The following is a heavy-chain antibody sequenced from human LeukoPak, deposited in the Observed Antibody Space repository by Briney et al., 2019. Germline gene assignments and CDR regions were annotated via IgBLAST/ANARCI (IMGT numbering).Heavy chain of an antibody. CDR1: GGSISSYY. CDR2: IYYSGST. D-gene: IGHD4-17*01. Sequence: SETLSLTCTVSGGSISSYYWSWLRQPPGKGLEWIGYIYYSGSTNYNPSLKSRVTISVDTSKNQFSLKLSSVTAADTAVYYCARGGVTPDYGDLRAYYYYYMDVRGKGTTVTVSS. J-gene: IGHJ6*03. CDR3: ARGGVTPDYGDLRAYYYYYMDV. V-gene: IGHV4-59*01.